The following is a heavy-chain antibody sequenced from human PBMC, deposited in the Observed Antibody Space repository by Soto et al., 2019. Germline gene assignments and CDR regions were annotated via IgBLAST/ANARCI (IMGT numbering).Heavy chain of an antibody. D-gene: IGHD5-12*01. CDR2: ISGSGGST. J-gene: IGHJ4*02. CDR3: ARDIVATIIGGFDY. CDR1: GFTFSSYA. V-gene: IGHV3-23*01. Sequence: GGSLRLSCAASGFTFSSYAMSWVRQAPGKGLEWVSAISGSGGSTYYADSVKGRFTISRDNSKNTLYLQMNSLRAEDTAVYYCARDIVATIIGGFDYWGQGTLVTVSS.